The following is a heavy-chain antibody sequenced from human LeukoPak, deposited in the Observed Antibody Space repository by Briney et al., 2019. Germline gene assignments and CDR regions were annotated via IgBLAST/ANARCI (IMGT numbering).Heavy chain of an antibody. D-gene: IGHD3-10*02. J-gene: IGHJ6*04. CDR2: ISGSGGST. Sequence: GGSLRLSCAASGFTVSSNYMSWVRQAPGKGLGWVSTISGSGGSTFYADSVKGRFTISRDNAKNSLYLQMNSLRAEDTAVYYCAELGITMIGGVWGKGTTVTISS. CDR3: AELGITMIGGV. CDR1: GFTVSSNY. V-gene: IGHV3-23*01.